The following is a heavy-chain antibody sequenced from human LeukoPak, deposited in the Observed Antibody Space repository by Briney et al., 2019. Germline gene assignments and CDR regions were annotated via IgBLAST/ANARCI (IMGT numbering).Heavy chain of an antibody. Sequence: ASVKVSCKASGGTFSSYAISWVRQTPGQGFEWMGWIGPSNNYTEYEQKLQGRLTLTTDTSTTTAHMELRSLTFDDTAIYYCARDSYYGGHYVFFEHWGQGTLVTVSS. CDR3: ARDSYYGGHYVFFEH. CDR1: GGTFSSYA. J-gene: IGHJ4*02. D-gene: IGHD3-10*01. CDR2: IGPSNNYT. V-gene: IGHV1-18*01.